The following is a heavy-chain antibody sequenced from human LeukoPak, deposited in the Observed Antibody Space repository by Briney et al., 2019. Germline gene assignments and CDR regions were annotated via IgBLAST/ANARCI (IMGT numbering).Heavy chain of an antibody. CDR2: ISGSGGST. CDR1: GFTSSSYA. CDR3: AKGVWSGYYFDY. D-gene: IGHD3-3*01. V-gene: IGHV3-23*01. Sequence: GGSLRLSCAASGFTSSSYAMSWVRQAPGKGLEWVSAISGSGGSTYYADSVKGRFTISRDNSKNTLYLQMNSLRAEDTAVYYCAKGVWSGYYFDYWGQGTLVTVSS. J-gene: IGHJ4*02.